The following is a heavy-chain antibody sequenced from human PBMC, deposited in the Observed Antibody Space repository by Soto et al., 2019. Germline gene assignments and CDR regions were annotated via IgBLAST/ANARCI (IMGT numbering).Heavy chain of an antibody. Sequence: QVQLQESGPGLVKPSETLSLTCTVSGGSISSYYWSWIRQPPGKGLEWIGYISYSGSTNYNPSLKSRVTISRDTSKNQFSLNLSSVTAADTAVYYCARIYCGGDCYTNWYFDLWGRGTLVTVSS. J-gene: IGHJ2*01. CDR3: ARIYCGGDCYTNWYFDL. CDR2: ISYSGST. V-gene: IGHV4-59*01. D-gene: IGHD2-21*02. CDR1: GGSISSYY.